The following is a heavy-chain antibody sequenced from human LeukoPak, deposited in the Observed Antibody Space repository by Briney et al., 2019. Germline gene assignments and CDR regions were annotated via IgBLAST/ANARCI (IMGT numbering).Heavy chain of an antibody. CDR2: ISAYNGNT. V-gene: IGHV1-18*01. CDR1: GYTFTSYG. J-gene: IGHJ5*02. Sequence: GASVKVSCKASGYTFTSYGISWVRQAPGQGLEWMGWISAYNGNTNYAQKLQGRVTMTTDTSTSTAYMELRSLRSDDTAVYYCAKTRTNWNWYMWFDRWGQGTLVTVSS. D-gene: IGHD1-7*01. CDR3: AKTRTNWNWYMWFDR.